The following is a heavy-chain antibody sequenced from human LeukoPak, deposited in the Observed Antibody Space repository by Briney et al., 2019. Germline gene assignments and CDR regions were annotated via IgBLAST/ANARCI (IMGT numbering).Heavy chain of an antibody. D-gene: IGHD5-12*01. J-gene: IGHJ6*03. V-gene: IGHV3-23*01. CDR3: AKAAPGYSGYDFKAYYYYYMDV. CDR1: GFTFSSFA. CDR2: ISGSGGTT. Sequence: GGSLRLSCAASGFTFSSFAMSWVRQAPGKGLEWVSSISGSGGTTYYPDSVKGRFTISRDNSKSTLYLQMNSLRAEDTAVYYCAKAAPGYSGYDFKAYYYYYMDVWGKGTTVTVSS.